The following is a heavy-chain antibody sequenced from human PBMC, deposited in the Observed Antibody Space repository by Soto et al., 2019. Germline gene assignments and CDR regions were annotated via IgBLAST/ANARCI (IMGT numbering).Heavy chain of an antibody. CDR3: ARHVASTVTTSDWFDP. CDR1: GLSFSSHV. Sequence: PGGSRRRSWAASGLSFSSHVMHWVRQAPGKGLGWVASISCDGSTTDHADSVKGRFAISRDNSKNTLYLQMNSLRTDDTAVYFCARHVASTVTTSDWFDPWGQGTLVTVSS. CDR2: ISCDGSTT. V-gene: IGHV3-30*03. J-gene: IGHJ5*02. D-gene: IGHD4-4*01.